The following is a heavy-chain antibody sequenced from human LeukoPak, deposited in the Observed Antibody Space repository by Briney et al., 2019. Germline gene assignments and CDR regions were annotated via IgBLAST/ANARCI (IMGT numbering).Heavy chain of an antibody. CDR3: AKDMAGGSALDYFDY. CDR2: ISWNSGSI. CDR1: GFTFDDYA. D-gene: IGHD2-15*01. J-gene: IGHJ4*02. Sequence: SLRLSCAASGFTFDDYAMHWVRQAPGKGLEWVSGISWNSGSIGYADSVKGRFTISRDNAKNSLYLQMNSLRAEDTALYYCAKDMAGGSALDYFDYWGQGTLVTVSS. V-gene: IGHV3-9*01.